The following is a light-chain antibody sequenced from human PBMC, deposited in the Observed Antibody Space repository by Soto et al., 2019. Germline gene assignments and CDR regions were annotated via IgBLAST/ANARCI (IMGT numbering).Light chain of an antibody. CDR3: CSYAGSSTFFVV. J-gene: IGLJ2*01. V-gene: IGLV2-23*03. CDR2: EGS. CDR1: SSDVGSYNL. Sequence: QSVLTQPASVSGSPGQSITISCTETSSDVGSYNLVSWYQQHPGKAPKLMIYEGSKRPSGVSNRFSGSKSGNTASLTISGLQAEEEADYYCCSYAGSSTFFVVFGGGTKLTVL.